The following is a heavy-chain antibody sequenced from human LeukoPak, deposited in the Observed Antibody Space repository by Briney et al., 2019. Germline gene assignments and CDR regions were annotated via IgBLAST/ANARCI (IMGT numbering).Heavy chain of an antibody. V-gene: IGHV4-59*08. J-gene: IGHJ3*02. CDR3: ARGRWLPNAFDI. CDR1: GGSISSYY. Sequence: KPSETLSLTCTVSGGSISSYYWSWIRQPPGKGLEWIGYIYYSGSTNYNPSLKSRVTISVDTSKNQFSLKLSSVSAADTAVYFCARGRWLPNAFDIWGQGTMVTVFS. D-gene: IGHD5-24*01. CDR2: IYYSGST.